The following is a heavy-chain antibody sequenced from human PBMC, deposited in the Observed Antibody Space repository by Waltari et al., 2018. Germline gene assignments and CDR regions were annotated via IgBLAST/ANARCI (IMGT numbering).Heavy chain of an antibody. CDR2: IYWNDDK. CDR1: GFSLRTSGVG. J-gene: IGHJ4*02. CDR3: AHRSYYDSRGYPYYFDY. Sequence: QITLKESGPTLVKPTQTLTLTCTFSGFSLRTSGVGVGWIRQPPVKALDWLALIYWNDDKRYSPSLQIRLTITTHTSKNQVFLTMTNIDPVDTATYYCAHRSYYDSRGYPYYFDYWGQGTLVTVSS. D-gene: IGHD3-22*01. V-gene: IGHV2-5*01.